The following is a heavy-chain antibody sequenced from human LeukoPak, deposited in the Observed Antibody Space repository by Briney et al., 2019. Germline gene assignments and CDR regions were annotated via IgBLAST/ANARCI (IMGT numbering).Heavy chain of an antibody. V-gene: IGHV1-2*06. D-gene: IGHD1-14*01. J-gene: IGHJ4*02. Sequence: GASVKVSCKASGYTFTGYYMHWVRQAPGQGLEWMGRINPNSGGTNYAQKFQGRVTMTRDTSISTAYMELSRLRSDGTAVYYCAKERSARNQFDYWGQGTLVTVSS. CDR1: GYTFTGYY. CDR2: INPNSGGT. CDR3: AKERSARNQFDY.